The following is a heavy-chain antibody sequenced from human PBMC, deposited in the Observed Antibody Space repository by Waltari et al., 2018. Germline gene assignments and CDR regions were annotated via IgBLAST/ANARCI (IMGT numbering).Heavy chain of an antibody. CDR3: VKTARSLDY. V-gene: IGHV4-59*02. Sequence: QVQLQESGLGLVQPSETLSLSCSVSGASVSSSYWSWIRQPPGKGLEYIGYIYYNGDINYNPSLKSRVTMSLDTSNNQLSLNLNSVTAADTGLYYCVKTARSLDYWGQGILVTVSS. CDR1: GASVSSSY. J-gene: IGHJ4*02. CDR2: IYYNGDI.